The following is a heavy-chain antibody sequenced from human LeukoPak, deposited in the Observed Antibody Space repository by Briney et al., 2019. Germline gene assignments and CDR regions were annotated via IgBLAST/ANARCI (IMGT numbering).Heavy chain of an antibody. CDR3: ARDLGTGGSYRNAFDI. CDR2: INPNSGGT. J-gene: IGHJ3*02. D-gene: IGHD1-26*01. Sequence: ASVKVSCKASGYTFTGYYMHWVRQAPGQGLEWMGWINPNSGGTNYAQKFQGRVTMTRDTSISTAYMELSRLRSDDTAVYYCARDLGTGGSYRNAFDIWGQGTMVTVSS. CDR1: GYTFTGYY. V-gene: IGHV1-2*02.